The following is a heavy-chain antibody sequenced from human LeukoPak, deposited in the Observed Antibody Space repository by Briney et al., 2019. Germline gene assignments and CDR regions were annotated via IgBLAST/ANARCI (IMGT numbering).Heavy chain of an antibody. CDR3: ARAVVTMVRGVIRNYNLDY. CDR1: SDSIYSSNYY. J-gene: IGHJ4*02. Sequence: SETLSLTCTVSSDSIYSSNYYWGWIRQPPGKGLEWIGYIYHSGSTNYNPSLKSRVTISVDTSKNQFSLNLNSVTAADTAVYYCARAVVTMVRGVIRNYNLDYWGQGTLVTVSS. CDR2: IYHSGST. D-gene: IGHD3-10*01. V-gene: IGHV4-61*05.